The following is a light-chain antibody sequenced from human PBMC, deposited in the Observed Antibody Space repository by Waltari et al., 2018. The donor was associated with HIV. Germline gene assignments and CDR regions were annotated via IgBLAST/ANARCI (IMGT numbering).Light chain of an antibody. CDR3: GTWDSSLSAWV. CDR1: SPTIGSNH. CDR2: DNN. J-gene: IGLJ3*02. Sequence: QSVLTQPPSVSPPPGQTVTISCSGSSPTIGSNHLCWYQQLPGTVPKLLIYDNNKRPPGIPDRCPGSRSGTSATLGITGLQTGDEDDYYCGTWDSSLSAWVFGGGTKLTVL. V-gene: IGLV1-51*01.